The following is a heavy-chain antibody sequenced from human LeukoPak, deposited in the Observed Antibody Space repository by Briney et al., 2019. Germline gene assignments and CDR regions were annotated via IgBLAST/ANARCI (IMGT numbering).Heavy chain of an antibody. D-gene: IGHD3-10*01. CDR2: IYDRGST. Sequence: SETLSLTCTVSGASVSSGSYYWSWLRQPPGKGLEWIGYIYDRGSTNYNPSLKSRVTISVDTSKNPFSLKLSSVTAADTAVYYCASGGPYYYGSGSYPHWGQGTLVTVSS. CDR3: ASGGPYYYGSGSYPH. CDR1: GASVSSGSYY. J-gene: IGHJ4*02. V-gene: IGHV4-61*01.